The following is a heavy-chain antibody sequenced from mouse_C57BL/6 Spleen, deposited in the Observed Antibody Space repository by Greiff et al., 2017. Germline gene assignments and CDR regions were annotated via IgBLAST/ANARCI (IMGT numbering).Heavy chain of an antibody. CDR3: ARENYSNYERYFDV. J-gene: IGHJ1*03. CDR1: GYSFTDYN. V-gene: IGHV1-39*01. D-gene: IGHD2-5*01. Sequence: EVQLQESGPELVKPGASVKISCKASGYSFTDYNMNWVKQSNGKSLEWIGVITPNYGTTSYNQKFKGKATLTVDQSSSTAYMQLNSLTSEDSAVYYCARENYSNYERYFDVWGTGTTVTVSS. CDR2: ITPNYGTT.